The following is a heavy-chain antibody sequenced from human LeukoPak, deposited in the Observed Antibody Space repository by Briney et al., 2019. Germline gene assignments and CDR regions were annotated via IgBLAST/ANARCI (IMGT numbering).Heavy chain of an antibody. D-gene: IGHD4-17*01. V-gene: IGHV4-59*01. CDR1: GGSISSYY. CDR3: AREDPTYGDYVSRAFDY. Sequence: SETLSLTCTVSGGSISSYYWSWIRQPPGKGLEWIGYIYYSGSTNYNPSLKSRVTISVDTSKNQFSPKLSSVTAADTAVYYCAREDPTYGDYVSRAFDYWGQGTLVTVSS. J-gene: IGHJ4*02. CDR2: IYYSGST.